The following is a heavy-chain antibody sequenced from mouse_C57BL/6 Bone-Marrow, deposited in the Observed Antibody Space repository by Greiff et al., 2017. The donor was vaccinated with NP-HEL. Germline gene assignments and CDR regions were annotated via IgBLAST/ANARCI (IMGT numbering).Heavy chain of an antibody. D-gene: IGHD2-3*01. CDR3: ARGNDGYYVGWYFDV. V-gene: IGHV1-69*01. CDR2: IDPSDSYT. J-gene: IGHJ1*03. Sequence: QLQQPGAELVMPGASVKLSCKASGYTFTSYWMHWVKQRPGQGLEWIGEIDPSDSYTNYNQKFKGKSTLTVDKSSSTAYMQLSSLTSEDSAVYYCARGNDGYYVGWYFDVWGTGTTVTVSS. CDR1: GYTFTSYW.